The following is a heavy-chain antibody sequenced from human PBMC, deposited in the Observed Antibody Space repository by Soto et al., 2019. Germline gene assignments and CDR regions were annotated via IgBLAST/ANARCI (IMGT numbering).Heavy chain of an antibody. J-gene: IGHJ4*02. CDR2: ISVYNGNT. CDR1: GYTFIRYG. CDR3: ARTELAAIPTPFDY. V-gene: IGHV1-18*04. D-gene: IGHD2-21*02. Sequence: ASVKVSCKASGYTFIRYGVNWVRQAPGQGLEWMGWISVYNGNTNYAQELQGRVTMTTDTSTSTAYMDLRSLTSDDTAVYYCARTELAAIPTPFDYWGQGTVVTVSS.